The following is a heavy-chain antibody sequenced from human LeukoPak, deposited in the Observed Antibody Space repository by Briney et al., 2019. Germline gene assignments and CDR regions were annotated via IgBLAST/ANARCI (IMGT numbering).Heavy chain of an antibody. CDR1: GGSLSSGGYS. D-gene: IGHD3-16*01. CDR3: ARAGYYDYVWD. V-gene: IGHV4-30-4*07. J-gene: IGHJ4*02. CDR2: IYYSGST. Sequence: SETLSLTCAVSGGSLSSGGYSWSWIRQPPGKGLEWIGYIYYSGSTYYNPSLKSRVTISVDTSKNQFSLKLSSVTAADTAVYYCARAGYYDYVWDWGQGTLVTVSS.